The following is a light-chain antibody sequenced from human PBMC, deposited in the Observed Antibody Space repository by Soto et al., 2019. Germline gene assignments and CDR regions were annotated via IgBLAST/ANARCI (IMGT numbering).Light chain of an antibody. CDR2: GAS. Sequence: EIVMTQSPATLSVSPGERVTLPCRASQSVSTHLAWYQQRPCQAPRLLIYGASTRATGVPGRFSGSGSGTEFTLTIISLQSDDFALYVCQQYYDWPPKYTFGQGTKLEIK. CDR3: QQYYDWPPKYT. V-gene: IGKV3-15*01. J-gene: IGKJ2*01. CDR1: QSVSTH.